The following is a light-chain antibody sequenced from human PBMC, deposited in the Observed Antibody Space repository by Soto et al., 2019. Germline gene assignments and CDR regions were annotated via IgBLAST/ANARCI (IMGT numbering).Light chain of an antibody. V-gene: IGKV3-20*01. CDR2: GAS. CDR1: QRVSSSS. CDR3: QQYGTSPLT. Sequence: DIVLTQSPGTLSLTPGERATLSCRASQRVSSSSLAWYQQRPGQAPRLLMYGASRRATGIPDRFSGSGSGTDFTLIISRLEPEDFEVYYCQQYGTSPLTFGGGTKVDIK. J-gene: IGKJ4*01.